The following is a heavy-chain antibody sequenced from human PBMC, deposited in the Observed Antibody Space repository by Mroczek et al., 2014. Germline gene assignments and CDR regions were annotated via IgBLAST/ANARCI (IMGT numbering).Heavy chain of an antibody. V-gene: IGHV4-59*01. J-gene: IGHJ4*02. CDR1: GGSISSYY. Sequence: QVQLQESGPGLVKPSETLSLTCTVSGGSISSYYWSWIRQPPGKGLEWIGYIYYSGSTNYNPSLKSRVTISVDTSKNQFSLKLSSVTAADTAVYYCARENYSNYGFDYWGQGTLVTVSS. D-gene: IGHD4-11*01. CDR3: ARENYSNYGFDY. CDR2: IYYSGST.